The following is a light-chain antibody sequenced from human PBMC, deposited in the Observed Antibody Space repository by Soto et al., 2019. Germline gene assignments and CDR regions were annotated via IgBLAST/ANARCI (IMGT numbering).Light chain of an antibody. CDR2: GAS. V-gene: IGKV3-15*01. CDR3: QHYNNRPRT. J-gene: IGKJ1*01. CDR1: QSVSSN. Sequence: EIVMTKSPATLSVSPGERVTLSCRASQSVSSNLPWYQQKPGQAPRLLIYGASTRATGIAARFSGSGSGTEFTLTISSLQSEDFAVYYCQHYNNRPRTFGEGTNVEI.